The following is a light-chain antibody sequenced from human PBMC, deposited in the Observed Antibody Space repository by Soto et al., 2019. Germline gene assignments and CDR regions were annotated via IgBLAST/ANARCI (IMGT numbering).Light chain of an antibody. V-gene: IGKV1-5*03. CDR1: QSISDS. CDR2: EAS. Sequence: DIQMTQSPSTLSASVGDRVTITCRASQSISDSLAWYQQKPGKAPKLLIYEASSLKSGVPSRFSGSRSETEYTLTISSLQPDDFATYDCQQYNGYWTFGQGTKVEIK. CDR3: QQYNGYWT. J-gene: IGKJ1*01.